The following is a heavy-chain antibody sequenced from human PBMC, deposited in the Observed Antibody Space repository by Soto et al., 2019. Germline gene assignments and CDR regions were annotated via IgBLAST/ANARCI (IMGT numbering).Heavy chain of an antibody. CDR1: GFTFTSSA. CDR3: AAEVNFPYGSGSYYKWEQEYYGMDV. J-gene: IGHJ6*02. V-gene: IGHV1-58*01. CDR2: IVVGSGNT. D-gene: IGHD3-10*01. Sequence: GASVKVSCKASGFTFTSSAVQWVRQARGQRLEWIGWIVVGSGNTNYAQKFQERVTITRDMSTSTAYMELSSLRSEDTAVYYCAAEVNFPYGSGSYYKWEQEYYGMDVWGQGTTVTVSS.